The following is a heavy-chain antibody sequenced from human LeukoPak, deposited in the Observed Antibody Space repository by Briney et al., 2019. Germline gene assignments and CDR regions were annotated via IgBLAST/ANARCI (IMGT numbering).Heavy chain of an antibody. J-gene: IGHJ4*02. V-gene: IGHV1-24*01. CDR2: LDPEAGEM. CDR1: GHTLTELS. D-gene: IGHD1-26*01. Sequence: ASVKVSCKVSGHTLTELSLHWVRQVPGQGREWMGGLDPEAGEMIYSQKFQGRVTMTEDTSTDIACMEMSSLRSEDTAVYYCATGRTWWDLLNYWGQGTLVTVSS. CDR3: ATGRTWWDLLNY.